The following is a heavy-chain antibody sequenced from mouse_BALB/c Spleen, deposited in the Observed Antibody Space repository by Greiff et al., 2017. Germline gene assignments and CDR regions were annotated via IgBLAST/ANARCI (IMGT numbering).Heavy chain of an antibody. D-gene: IGHD2-14*01. CDR1: GFSLTSYG. J-gene: IGHJ2*01. Sequence: VQLQQSGPGLVAPSQSLSITCTVSGFSLTSYGVHWVRQPPGKGLEWLGVIWAGGSTNYNSALMSRLSISKDNSKSQVFLKMNSLQTDDTAMYYCAREDRYDAGYFDYWGQGTTRTVAS. CDR2: IWAGGST. V-gene: IGHV2-9*02. CDR3: AREDRYDAGYFDY.